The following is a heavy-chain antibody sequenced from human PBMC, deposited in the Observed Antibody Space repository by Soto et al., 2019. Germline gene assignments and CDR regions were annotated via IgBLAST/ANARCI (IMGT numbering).Heavy chain of an antibody. CDR1: GFW. D-gene: IGHD3-10*01. CDR2: IDNGGTNT. CDR3: AKDRGRPDAFNI. V-gene: IGHV3-74*01. Sequence: GGSLRLSCAASGFWMHWVRQAPGKGLVWVSRIDNGGTNTVYADAVKGRFTISRDNAKNTLYLQMNSLRAEDTAVYYCAKDRGRPDAFNIWGQGTMVTVSS. J-gene: IGHJ3*02.